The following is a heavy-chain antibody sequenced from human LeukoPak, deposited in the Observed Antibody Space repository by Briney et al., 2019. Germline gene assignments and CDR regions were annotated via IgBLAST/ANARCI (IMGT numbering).Heavy chain of an antibody. Sequence: PGGSLRLSCAASGFTFSSYAMSWVRQAPGKGLEWVSAISGSGGSTYYADSVKGRFTISRDNSKNTLYLQMNSLRAEDTAVYYCAKDGSGDYYYYYMDVWGKGTTVTVSS. CDR1: GFTFSSYA. CDR2: ISGSGGST. CDR3: AKDGSGDYYYYYMDV. D-gene: IGHD2-2*03. J-gene: IGHJ6*03. V-gene: IGHV3-23*01.